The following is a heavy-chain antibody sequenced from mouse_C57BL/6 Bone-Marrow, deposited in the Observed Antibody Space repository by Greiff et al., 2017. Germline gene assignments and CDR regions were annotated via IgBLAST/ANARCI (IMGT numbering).Heavy chain of an antibody. Sequence: QVQLQQSGAELVRPGASVTLSCKASGYTFTDYEMHWVKQTPVHGLEWIGAIDPETGGNAYNQKFKGKAILTADKSSSTAYMERRSLTSEDSAVYYCTRGGTLWDWGQGTSVTVSS. V-gene: IGHV1-15*01. CDR1: GYTFTDYE. CDR3: TRGGTLWD. CDR2: IDPETGGN. J-gene: IGHJ4*01. D-gene: IGHD1-1*02.